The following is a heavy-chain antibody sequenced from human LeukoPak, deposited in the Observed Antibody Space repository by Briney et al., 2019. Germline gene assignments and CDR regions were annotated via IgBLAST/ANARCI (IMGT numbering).Heavy chain of an antibody. J-gene: IGHJ5*02. V-gene: IGHV1-18*01. CDR1: GYTFTSYG. CDR3: ARVMLATVTTGWFDP. D-gene: IGHD4-17*01. CDR2: ISAYNGNT. Sequence: ASVKVSCKASGYTFTSYGISWVRQAPGQGLEWMGWISAYNGNTNYAQKLQGRVTMTTDTSTSTAYMELRSLRSDDTAVYYCARVMLATVTTGWFDPCGQGTLVTVSS.